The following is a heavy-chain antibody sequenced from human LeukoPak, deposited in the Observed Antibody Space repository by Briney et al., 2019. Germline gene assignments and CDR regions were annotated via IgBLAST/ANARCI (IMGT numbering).Heavy chain of an antibody. D-gene: IGHD3-22*01. CDR2: ISGSGGTT. CDR3: AKEPHYYYDSSGYYDY. Sequence: PGGSLRLSCAASGFTFSSYAMSWVRQAPGKGLEWVAVISGSGGTTYYADSVKGRFTISRDNSKNTLYLQMNSLRAEDTAVYYCAKEPHYYYDSSGYYDYWGQGTLVTVSS. CDR1: GFTFSSYA. J-gene: IGHJ4*02. V-gene: IGHV3-23*01.